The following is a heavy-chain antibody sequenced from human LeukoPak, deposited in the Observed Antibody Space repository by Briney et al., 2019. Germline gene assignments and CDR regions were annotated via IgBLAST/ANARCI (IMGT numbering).Heavy chain of an antibody. CDR2: INHSGST. V-gene: IGHV4-34*01. Sequence: SETLSLTCAVYGGSFSGYYWSWIRQPPGKGLEWIGEINHSGSTNYNPSLKSRVTISVDTSKNQFSLKLSSVTAADTAVYYCARGGYSGYGEGFDYWGQGTLVTVSS. D-gene: IGHD5-12*01. CDR1: GGSFSGYY. CDR3: ARGGYSGYGEGFDY. J-gene: IGHJ4*02.